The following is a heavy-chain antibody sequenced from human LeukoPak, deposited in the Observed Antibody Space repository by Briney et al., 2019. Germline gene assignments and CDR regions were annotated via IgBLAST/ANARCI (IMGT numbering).Heavy chain of an antibody. Sequence: PGRSLRLSCAASGFTFDDYAMHWVRQAPGKGLEWVSGISWNSGSIGYADSVKGRFTISRDNAKNSLYLQMNSLRAEDTALYYCAKDRDYHSLYYFDYWGQGTLVTVSS. J-gene: IGHJ4*02. V-gene: IGHV3-9*01. D-gene: IGHD4-17*01. CDR3: AKDRDYHSLYYFDY. CDR1: GFTFDDYA. CDR2: ISWNSGSI.